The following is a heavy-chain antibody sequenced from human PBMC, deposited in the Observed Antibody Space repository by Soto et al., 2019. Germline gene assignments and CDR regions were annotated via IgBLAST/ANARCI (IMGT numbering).Heavy chain of an antibody. V-gene: IGHV3-33*01. CDR3: AREDPSSFGYG. Sequence: GGSLRLSCAASGFTFSSYAMHWVRQAPGKGLEWVAVIWYDGSNKYYADSVKGRFTISRDNSKSTLYLQMNSLRAEDTAVYYCAREDPSSFGYGWGQGTLVTVSS. CDR1: GFTFSSYA. J-gene: IGHJ4*02. CDR2: IWYDGSNK. D-gene: IGHD5-18*01.